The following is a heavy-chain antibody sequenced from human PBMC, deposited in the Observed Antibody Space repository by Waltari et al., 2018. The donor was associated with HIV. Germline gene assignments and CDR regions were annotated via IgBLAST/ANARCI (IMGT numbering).Heavy chain of an antibody. J-gene: IGHJ4*02. Sequence: EVQLVESGGGLVKPGGSLSLSCAASGFTFGSYSMHWVRQAPGKGLEWVSSISSSSSYIYYADSVKGRFTISRDNAKNSLYLQMNSLRAEDTAVYYCARDRTPFDYWGQGTLVTVSS. CDR3: ARDRTPFDY. D-gene: IGHD1-1*01. CDR2: ISSSSSYI. CDR1: GFTFGSYS. V-gene: IGHV3-21*01.